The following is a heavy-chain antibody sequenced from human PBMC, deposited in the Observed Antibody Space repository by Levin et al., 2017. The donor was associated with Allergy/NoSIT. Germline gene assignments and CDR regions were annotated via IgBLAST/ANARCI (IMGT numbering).Heavy chain of an antibody. CDR3: ARVRGGCSSTSCYFDP. CDR1: GDSISSSNW. CDR2: IYHSGTT. D-gene: IGHD2-2*01. Sequence: GSLRLSCAVSGDSISSSNWWSWVRQSPGKGLEWIGEIYHSGTTNYNPSLKSRVSISFDKSKNQFSLTLSSVTAADTAIYYCARVRGGCSSTSCYFDPWGQGSLVTVSS. J-gene: IGHJ5*02. V-gene: IGHV4-4*02.